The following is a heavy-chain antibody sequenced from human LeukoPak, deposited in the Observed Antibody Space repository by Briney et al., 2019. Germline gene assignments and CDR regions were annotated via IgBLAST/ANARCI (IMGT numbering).Heavy chain of an antibody. CDR3: AISSVVTATLFDY. CDR2: IIPIFGTA. CDR1: GGTVSRYP. V-gene: IGHV1-69*13. D-gene: IGHD2-21*02. J-gene: IGHJ4*02. Sequence: GASVKVSCKASGGTVSRYPISWVRQAPGQGLEWMGGIIPIFGTANYAQKFQGRVTITADESTSTAYMELSSLRSEDTAVYYCAISSVVTATLFDYWGQGTLVTVSS.